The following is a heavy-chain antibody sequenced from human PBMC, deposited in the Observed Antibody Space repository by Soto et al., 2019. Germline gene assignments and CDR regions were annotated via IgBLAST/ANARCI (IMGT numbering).Heavy chain of an antibody. CDR2: ISAYNGNT. CDR3: ARDSANDYGDYALYYSYYMDV. Sequence: QVQLVQSGAEVKKPGASVKVSCKASGYTFTSYGISWVRQAPGQGLEWMGWISAYNGNTNYAQKLQGRDTMTTDTATSTAYMELRSLRSDDTAVYYCARDSANDYGDYALYYSYYMDVWGKGTTVTVSS. J-gene: IGHJ6*03. D-gene: IGHD4-17*01. CDR1: GYTFTSYG. V-gene: IGHV1-18*01.